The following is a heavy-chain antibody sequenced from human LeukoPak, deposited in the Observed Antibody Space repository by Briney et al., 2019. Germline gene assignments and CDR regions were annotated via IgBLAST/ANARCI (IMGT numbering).Heavy chain of an antibody. Sequence: GGSLSLSCAASGFTFSDYYMSWIRQAPGKGLEWLSFITSSSSYTNYADSVKGRFTISRDNAKNSLYLQMNSLRADDTAVYYCARGHGGNVDSWGQGTLVTVSS. J-gene: IGHJ4*02. V-gene: IGHV3-11*05. CDR1: GFTFSDYY. D-gene: IGHD4-23*01. CDR2: ITSSSSYT. CDR3: ARGHGGNVDS.